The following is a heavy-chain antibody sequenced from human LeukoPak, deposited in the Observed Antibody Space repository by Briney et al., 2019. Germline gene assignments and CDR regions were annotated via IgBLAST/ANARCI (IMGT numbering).Heavy chain of an antibody. CDR3: AESVGETEAFDI. Sequence: SETLSLTCTVSGSSISSGDFYWSWIRQSPGQGLEWIGYIYYSGDTYYNPSLKSRVAISVDTSKNQFSLKLRSVTAADTAVYYCAESVGETEAFDIWGQGTLVTVSS. CDR1: GSSISSGDFY. D-gene: IGHD1-26*01. CDR2: IYYSGDT. V-gene: IGHV4-30-4*01. J-gene: IGHJ3*02.